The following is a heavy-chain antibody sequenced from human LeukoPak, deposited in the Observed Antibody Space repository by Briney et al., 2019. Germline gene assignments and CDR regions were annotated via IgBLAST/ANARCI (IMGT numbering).Heavy chain of an antibody. CDR1: GGSISSGGYY. CDR2: IYYSGST. V-gene: IGHV4-31*03. J-gene: IGHJ3*02. CDR3: ARDFCSGGSCYSDAFDI. Sequence: PSETLSLTCTVSGGSISSGGYYWSWIRQHPGKGLEWIGYIYYSGSTYYNPSLKSRVTISVDTSKNQFSLKLSSVTAADTAVYYCARDFCSGGSCYSDAFDIWGQGQWSPSLQ. D-gene: IGHD2-15*01.